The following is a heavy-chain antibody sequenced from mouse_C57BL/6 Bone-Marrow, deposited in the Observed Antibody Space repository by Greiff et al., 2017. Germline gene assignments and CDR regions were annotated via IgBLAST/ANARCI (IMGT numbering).Heavy chain of an antibody. J-gene: IGHJ2*01. Sequence: EVQLQQSGTVLARPGASVKMSCKTSGYTFTSYWMHWVKQRPGQGLEWIGAIYPGNSDTSYNQKFKGKAKLTAVTSASTAYMELSSLTNEDSAVYYCTRETVVAFYFDYWGQGTTLTVSS. V-gene: IGHV1-5*01. CDR1: GYTFTSYW. CDR3: TRETVVAFYFDY. D-gene: IGHD1-1*01. CDR2: IYPGNSDT.